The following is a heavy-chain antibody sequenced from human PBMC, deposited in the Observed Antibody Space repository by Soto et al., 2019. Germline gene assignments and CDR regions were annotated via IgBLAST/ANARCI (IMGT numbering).Heavy chain of an antibody. CDR1: GGTFSSYT. Sequence: SVKVSCKASGGTFSSYTISWVRQAPGQGLECMGRIIPILGIANYAQKFQGRVTITADKSTSTAYMGLSSLRSEDTAVYYCARGNIVAKPTYFDYWGQGTLVTVSS. D-gene: IGHD5-12*01. CDR2: IIPILGIA. CDR3: ARGNIVAKPTYFDY. J-gene: IGHJ4*02. V-gene: IGHV1-69*02.